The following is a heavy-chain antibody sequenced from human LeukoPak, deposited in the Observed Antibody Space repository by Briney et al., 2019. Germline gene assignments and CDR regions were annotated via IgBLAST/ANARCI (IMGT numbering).Heavy chain of an antibody. V-gene: IGHV3-23*01. CDR3: ANDPAWAGSSSPIDY. CDR1: GFTFSSYA. J-gene: IGHJ4*02. Sequence: PGGSLRLSCAASGFTFSSYAMSWVRQAPGKGLEWVSAISGSGGSTYYADSVRGRFTISRDNSRNTLYLQMNSLRAEDTAVYYCANDPAWAGSSSPIDYWGQGTLVTVSS. D-gene: IGHD6-6*01. CDR2: ISGSGGST.